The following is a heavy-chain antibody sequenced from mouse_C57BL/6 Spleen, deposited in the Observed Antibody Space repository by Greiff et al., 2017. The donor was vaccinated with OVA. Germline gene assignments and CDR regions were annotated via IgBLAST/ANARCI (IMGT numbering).Heavy chain of an antibody. V-gene: IGHV1-18*01. CDR1: GYTFTDYN. Sequence: VQLKQSGPELVKPGASVKIPCKASGYTFTDYNMGWVKQSHGKSLEWIGDINPNNGGTIYNQKFKGKATLTVDKSSSTAYMEIRSLTSEDTAVYDCARMHYYSNYESWFAYWGKGTLVTVSA. CDR2: INPNNGGT. D-gene: IGHD2-5*01. CDR3: ARMHYYSNYESWFAY. J-gene: IGHJ3*01.